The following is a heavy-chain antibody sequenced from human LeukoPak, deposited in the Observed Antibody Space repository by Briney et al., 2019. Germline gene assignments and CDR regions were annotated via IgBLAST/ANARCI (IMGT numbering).Heavy chain of an antibody. Sequence: GGSLRLSCAASGFTFSSYSMNWVRQAPGKGLEWVSSISSSSSYIYYADSVKGRFTISRDNAKNSLYLQMNSLRAEDTAVYYCAREVDITMIVVVSDAFDIWGQGTMVTVSS. J-gene: IGHJ3*02. CDR2: ISSSSSYI. D-gene: IGHD3-22*01. CDR1: GFTFSSYS. CDR3: AREVDITMIVVVSDAFDI. V-gene: IGHV3-21*01.